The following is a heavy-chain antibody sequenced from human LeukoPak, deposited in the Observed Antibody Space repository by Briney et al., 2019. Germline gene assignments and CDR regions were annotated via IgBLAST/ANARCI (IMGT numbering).Heavy chain of an antibody. V-gene: IGHV3-53*01. D-gene: IGHD3-16*01. J-gene: IGHJ4*02. CDR2: IYSGGST. CDR1: GFTFSSYG. Sequence: GGSLRLSCAASGFTFSSYGMHWVRQAPGKGLEWVSVIYSGGSTYYADSVKGRFTISRDNSKNTLYLQMNSLRAEDTAVYYCARDKSGGAYFDYWGQGTLVTVSS. CDR3: ARDKSGGAYFDY.